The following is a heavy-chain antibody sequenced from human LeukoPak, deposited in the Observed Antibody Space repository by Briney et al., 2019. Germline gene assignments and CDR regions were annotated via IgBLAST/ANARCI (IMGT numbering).Heavy chain of an antibody. CDR3: ARDLFGSESCPDY. J-gene: IGHJ4*02. CDR2: VWHDGSNR. V-gene: IGHV3-33*01. D-gene: IGHD3-10*01. CDR1: GFTFSSYA. Sequence: GGSLRLSCTAPGFTFSSYAIHWIRQAPGKGLEWVALVWHDGSNRYYADSVKGRFTISRDNSKNTVYLQMNSLRAEDPPVYYCARDLFGSESCPDYWGQGTLVTVSS.